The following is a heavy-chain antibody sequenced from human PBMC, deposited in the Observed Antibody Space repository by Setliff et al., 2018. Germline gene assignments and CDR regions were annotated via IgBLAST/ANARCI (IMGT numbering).Heavy chain of an antibody. D-gene: IGHD1-26*01. Sequence: PSETLSLTCTVPGGSISDNGYFWGWVRQPPGKGLEWIGRVYSNVGTNFNPSLKSRVTMSVDASKNQISLKLMSVTAADTAVYYCASRNSDGGPEYFQHWGQGALVTVSS. CDR1: GGSISDNGYF. CDR3: ASRNSDGGPEYFQH. J-gene: IGHJ1*01. CDR2: VYSNVGT. V-gene: IGHV4-39*07.